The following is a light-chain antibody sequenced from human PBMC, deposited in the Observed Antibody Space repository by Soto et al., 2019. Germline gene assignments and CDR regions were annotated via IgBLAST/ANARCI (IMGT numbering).Light chain of an antibody. Sequence: IVLTQSPGTLSLSPVYRATLSCRASQSVSRSYLGWYQQKPGQAPRLLMYGASIRAAGVPDRFSGSGSGTEFTLTISRLEPEDFTVYYCHHYETFGQGTKVDIK. J-gene: IGKJ1*01. CDR1: QSVSRSY. CDR3: HHYET. CDR2: GAS. V-gene: IGKV3-20*01.